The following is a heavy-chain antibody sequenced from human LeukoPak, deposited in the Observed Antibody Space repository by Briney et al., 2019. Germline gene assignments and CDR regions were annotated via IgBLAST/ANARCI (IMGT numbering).Heavy chain of an antibody. CDR3: ARVSRRSSSGYYYLDY. CDR2: IYYSGST. V-gene: IGHV4-59*01. J-gene: IGHJ4*02. D-gene: IGHD3-22*01. Sequence: PSETLSLTCTVSGGSISSYYWSWIRQPPGKGLEWIGYIYYSGSTNYNPSLKSRVTISVDTSKNQFSLKLSSVTAADTAVYYCARVSRRSSSGYYYLDYWGQGTLVTVSS. CDR1: GGSISSYY.